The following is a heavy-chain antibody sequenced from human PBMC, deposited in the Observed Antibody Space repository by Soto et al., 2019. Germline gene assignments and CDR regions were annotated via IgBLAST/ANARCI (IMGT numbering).Heavy chain of an antibody. D-gene: IGHD4-17*01. J-gene: IGHJ2*01. CDR3: ANLIVWNDSGDYAQDKGDWYFDL. Sequence: EVQLLESGGGLVQPGGSLRLSCAASGFTFSSYAMSWVRQAPGKGLEWVSAISGSGGSTYYADSVKGRCTISRDNPMNSLYRQMNSLIAEDTAVYYCANLIVWNDSGDYAQDKGDWYFDLWGLGTLFTVAS. CDR2: ISGSGGST. V-gene: IGHV3-23*01. CDR1: GFTFSSYA.